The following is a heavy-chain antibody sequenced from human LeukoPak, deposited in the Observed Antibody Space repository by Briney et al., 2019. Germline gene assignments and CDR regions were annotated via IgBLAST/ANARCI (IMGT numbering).Heavy chain of an antibody. D-gene: IGHD3-22*01. Sequence: ASVKVSCKASGYMFIGYHIHWVRQAPGQGLEWMGWISAYNGNTNYAQKFQGRVTMTRDTSISTAYMELSRLRSDDTAVYYCAMNYYDSSGYPMGTFDYWGQGTLVTVSS. CDR1: GYMFIGYH. CDR3: AMNYYDSSGYPMGTFDY. V-gene: IGHV1-2*02. CDR2: ISAYNGNT. J-gene: IGHJ4*02.